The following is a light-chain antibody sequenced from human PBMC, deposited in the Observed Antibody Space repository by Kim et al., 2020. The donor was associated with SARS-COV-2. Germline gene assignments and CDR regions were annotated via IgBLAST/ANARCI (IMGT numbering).Light chain of an antibody. CDR3: QSFDNSLRGWV. V-gene: IGLV1-40*01. J-gene: IGLJ3*02. CDR2: DNN. CDR1: SSNIGAAFD. Sequence: QSVLTQPPSVSGAPGQRVTISCTGSSSNIGAAFDVQWYQQLPGTAPKLLIYDNNNRPSGVPDRFSGSKSGNSASLAITGLQADDVADYYCQSFDNSLRGWVFGGGTQLTVL.